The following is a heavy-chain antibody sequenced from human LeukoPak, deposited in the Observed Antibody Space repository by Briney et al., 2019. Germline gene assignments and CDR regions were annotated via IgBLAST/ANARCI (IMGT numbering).Heavy chain of an antibody. D-gene: IGHD5-18*01. V-gene: IGHV4-39*07. Sequence: PSETLSLTCTVSGGSISSSSYYWGWIRQPPGKGLEWIGNIYYSGSTYYNPSLKSRVTISVDTSKNQFSLKLSSVTAADTAVYYCARFRDSYGDHWGQGTLVTVSS. J-gene: IGHJ4*02. CDR1: GGSISSSSYY. CDR3: ARFRDSYGDH. CDR2: IYYSGST.